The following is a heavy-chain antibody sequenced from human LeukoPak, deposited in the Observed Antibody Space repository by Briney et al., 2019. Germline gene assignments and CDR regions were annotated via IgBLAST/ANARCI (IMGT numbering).Heavy chain of an antibody. J-gene: IGHJ3*02. Sequence: ASVKVSCKASGYTFTSYAMNWVRQAPGQGLELMGWINTNTGNPTYAQGFTGRFVFSLHTSVSTAYLQISSLKAEDTAVYYCARDLRGDAFDIWGQGTMVTVSS. CDR3: ARDLRGDAFDI. CDR1: GYTFTSYA. D-gene: IGHD5/OR15-5a*01. V-gene: IGHV7-4-1*02. CDR2: INTNTGNP.